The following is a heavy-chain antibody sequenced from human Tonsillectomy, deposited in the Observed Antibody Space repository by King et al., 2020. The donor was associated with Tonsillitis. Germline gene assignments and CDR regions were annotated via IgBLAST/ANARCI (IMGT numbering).Heavy chain of an antibody. CDR3: AKDRRSLVGATHFDY. D-gene: IGHD1-26*01. CDR1: GFTYSGYA. CDR2: ISSSSGRT. Sequence: VQLVESGGVLVQPGGSLRLSCAASGFTYSGYAIYWVRQAPGKGLDGASTISSSSGRTYYADTVKGRFTISRDTSKNTLYLQMNSLRAEDTAVYYCAKDRRSLVGATHFDYWGQGTLVTVSS. V-gene: IGHV3-23*04. J-gene: IGHJ4*02.